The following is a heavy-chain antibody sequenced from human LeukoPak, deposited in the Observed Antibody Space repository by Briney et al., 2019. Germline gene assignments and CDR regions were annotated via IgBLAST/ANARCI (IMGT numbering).Heavy chain of an antibody. CDR2: ISSSGSHT. V-gene: IGHV3-23*01. CDR1: GFTFSSHA. CDR3: AKDAGFAAARSGLCFDL. D-gene: IGHD6-25*01. Sequence: GGSLRLSCAGSGFTFSSHAMSWVRQAPGKGPEWVSAISSSGSHTYYADSVKGRFTISRDNSKTTLFLQMNSLRAEDTAVYYCAKDAGFAAARSGLCFDLWGRGTLVTVSS. J-gene: IGHJ2*01.